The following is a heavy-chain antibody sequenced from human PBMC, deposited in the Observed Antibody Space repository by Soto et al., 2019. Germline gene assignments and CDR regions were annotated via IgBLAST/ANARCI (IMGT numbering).Heavy chain of an antibody. CDR3: ARGVDAGVDV. V-gene: IGHV1-8*01. CDR2: MSPNSGAT. Sequence: GASVKVSCKASGYTFTTYDINWVRQATGQGLEWLGWMSPNSGATGYAQKFQGRVTMTRDTSMTTAYMELSNLRSEDTAMYYCARGVDAGVDVWGQGTTVTASS. J-gene: IGHJ6*02. D-gene: IGHD1-1*01. CDR1: GYTFTTYD.